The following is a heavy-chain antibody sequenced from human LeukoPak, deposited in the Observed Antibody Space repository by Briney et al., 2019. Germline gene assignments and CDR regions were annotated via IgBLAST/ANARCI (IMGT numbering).Heavy chain of an antibody. V-gene: IGHV3-23*01. CDR3: AKLGAIFVTTTNIDY. J-gene: IGHJ4*02. D-gene: IGHD4-11*01. CDR1: GFTFSSYA. CDR2: INGSGGST. Sequence: GGSLRLSCAASGFTFSSYAMSWVRQAPGKGLEWVSAINGSGGSTYYADSVKGRFTISRDNSKNTLYLQMNSLRAEDTAVYYCAKLGAIFVTTTNIDYWGQGTLVTVSS.